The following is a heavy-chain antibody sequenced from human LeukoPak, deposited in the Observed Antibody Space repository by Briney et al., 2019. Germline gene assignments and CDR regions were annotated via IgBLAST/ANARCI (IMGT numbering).Heavy chain of an antibody. J-gene: IGHJ4*02. V-gene: IGHV3-30*02. D-gene: IGHD2-21*01. CDR3: AKATHSVVVIALPDY. Sequence: PGGSLRLSCAASGFTFSSYGMHWVRRAPGKGLEWVAFIRYDGSNKYYADSVKGRFTISRDNSKNTLYLQMNSLRAEDTAAYYCAKATHSVVVIALPDYWGQGTLVTVSS. CDR2: IRYDGSNK. CDR1: GFTFSSYG.